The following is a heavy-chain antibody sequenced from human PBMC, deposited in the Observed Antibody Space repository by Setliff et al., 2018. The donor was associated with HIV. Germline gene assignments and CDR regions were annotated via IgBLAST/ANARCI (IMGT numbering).Heavy chain of an antibody. V-gene: IGHV4-61*02. Sequence: SETLSLTCTVSGGSISSGSYYWSWNRQPDGKGLEWSGRIYTSGSTNYNPSLKSRVTISVDTSKNQFSLKLSSVTAADTAVYYCARDLGAVAGYYFDYWGQGTLVTVSS. J-gene: IGHJ4*02. CDR2: IYTSGST. CDR1: GGSISSGSYY. CDR3: ARDLGAVAGYYFDY. D-gene: IGHD6-19*01.